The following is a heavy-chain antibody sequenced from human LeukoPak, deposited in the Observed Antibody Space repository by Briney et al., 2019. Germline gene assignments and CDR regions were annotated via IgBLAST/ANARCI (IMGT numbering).Heavy chain of an antibody. Sequence: SETLSLTCAVYGGSFSSYYWSWIRQPAGKGLEWIGRVYTSGDARYNPSLESRVTMSLDTAKNQFSLRLTSVTAADTAVYYCARYGDPNYYFDHWGQGTRVTVSS. CDR2: VYTSGDA. D-gene: IGHD2-21*02. V-gene: IGHV4-59*10. CDR1: GGSFSSYY. CDR3: ARYGDPNYYFDH. J-gene: IGHJ4*02.